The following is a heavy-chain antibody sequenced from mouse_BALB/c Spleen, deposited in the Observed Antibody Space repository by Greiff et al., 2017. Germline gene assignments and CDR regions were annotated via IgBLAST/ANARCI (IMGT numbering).Heavy chain of an antibody. V-gene: IGHV5-17*02. CDR3: ARSPLITFYAMDY. Sequence: EVKLVESGGGLVQPGGSRKLSCAASGFTFSSFGMHWVRQAPEKGLEWVAYISSGSSTIYYADTVKGRFTISRDNPKNTLFLQMTSLRSEDTAMYYCARSPLITFYAMDYWGQGTSVTVSS. J-gene: IGHJ4*01. CDR1: GFTFSSFG. D-gene: IGHD2-4*01. CDR2: ISSGSSTI.